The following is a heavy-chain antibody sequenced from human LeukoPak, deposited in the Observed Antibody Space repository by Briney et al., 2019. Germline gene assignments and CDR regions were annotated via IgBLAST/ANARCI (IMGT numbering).Heavy chain of an antibody. CDR1: GFTVSSNY. V-gene: IGHV3-53*01. CDR3: ARDLFMVRGSDVGDV. J-gene: IGHJ6*04. D-gene: IGHD3-10*01. CDR2: IYSGGCT. Sequence: GGSLRLSCAASGFTVSSNYMSWVRQAPGKGLEWVSVIYSGGCTYYADSVKGRFTISRDNSKNTLYLQMNSLRAEDTAVYYCARDLFMVRGSDVGDVWGKGTTVTVSS.